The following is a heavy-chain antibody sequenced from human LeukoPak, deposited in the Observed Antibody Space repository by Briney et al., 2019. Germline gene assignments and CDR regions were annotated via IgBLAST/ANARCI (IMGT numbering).Heavy chain of an antibody. Sequence: SETLSLTCAVYGGSFSGYYWSWIRQPPGKGLEWIGEIDHSGSTNYNPSLKSRVTISVDTSKNQFSLKLSSVTAADTAVYYCARAYGSGSYRWFDPWGQGSLVTVSS. V-gene: IGHV4-34*01. D-gene: IGHD3-10*01. CDR2: IDHSGST. CDR1: GGSFSGYY. J-gene: IGHJ5*02. CDR3: ARAYGSGSYRWFDP.